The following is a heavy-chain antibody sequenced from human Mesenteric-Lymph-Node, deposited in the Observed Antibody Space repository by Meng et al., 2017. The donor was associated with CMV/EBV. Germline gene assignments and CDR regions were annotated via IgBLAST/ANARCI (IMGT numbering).Heavy chain of an antibody. V-gene: IGHV1-2*02. J-gene: IGHJ2*01. CDR3: ARDLWVEGRRYFDL. CDR1: GYTFSIYY. CDR2: IKPNSGAT. D-gene: IGHD2-21*01. Sequence: ASVKVSCKTSGYTFSIYYMHWVRQAPGQGLEWMGWIKPNSGATHYAQKFQGRVIMTRDTSISTAYMDLSRLRFDDTAVYYCARDLWVEGRRYFDLWGRGTLVTVSS.